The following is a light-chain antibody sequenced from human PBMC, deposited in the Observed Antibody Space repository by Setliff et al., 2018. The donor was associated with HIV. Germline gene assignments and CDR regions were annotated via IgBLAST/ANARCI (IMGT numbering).Light chain of an antibody. Sequence: PGQKVTVSCSGSTSNIGSNYVSWYQQLPGTAPKLIIYDNNQRPSGIPDRFSGSKSGTAATLGITGLQTGDEADYYCGTWDSSLSAGVFGSGTKVTV. V-gene: IGLV1-51*01. CDR3: GTWDSSLSAGV. CDR2: DNN. J-gene: IGLJ1*01. CDR1: TSNIGSNY.